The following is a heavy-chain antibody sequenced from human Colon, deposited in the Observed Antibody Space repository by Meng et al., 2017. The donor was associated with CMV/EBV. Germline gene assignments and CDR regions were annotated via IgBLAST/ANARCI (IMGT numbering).Heavy chain of an antibody. CDR2: ISTYNGNT. J-gene: IGHJ4*02. Sequence: ASVKVSCKASGYTFTSHGVSWVRQAPGQGLEWMGWISTYNGNTNYAQKFRGRLTMTTEISTTTAYLELRSLRSDDTAVYYCAREYGNGYLNYFDYWGQGTLVTVSS. V-gene: IGHV1-18*01. CDR1: GYTFTSHG. CDR3: AREYGNGYLNYFDY. D-gene: IGHD3-3*01.